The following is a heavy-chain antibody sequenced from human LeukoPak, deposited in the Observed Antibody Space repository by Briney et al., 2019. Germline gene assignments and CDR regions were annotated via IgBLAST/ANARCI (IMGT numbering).Heavy chain of an antibody. CDR2: IYTSGST. J-gene: IGHJ4*02. V-gene: IGHV4-61*02. Sequence: SQTLSLTCTVSGGSISSGSYYWSWIRQPAGKGLEWIGRIYTSGSTNYNPSLKSRVTISVDTSKNQFSLKPSSVTAADTAVYYCARGKYSSSWYYFDYWGQGTLVTVSS. CDR1: GGSISSGSYY. CDR3: ARGKYSSSWYYFDY. D-gene: IGHD6-13*01.